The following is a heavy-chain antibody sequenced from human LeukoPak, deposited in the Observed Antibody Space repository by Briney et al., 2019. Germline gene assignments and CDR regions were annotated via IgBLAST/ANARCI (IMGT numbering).Heavy chain of an antibody. CDR1: GFTFSSYW. CDR2: IKQGGSEK. CDR3: ARRVGSQAHFLIQPHYFDY. Sequence: GGSLRLSCAASGFTFSSYWMSWVRQAPGKGLEWVANIKQGGSEKYYVDSVKGRFTISRDNAKNSLYLQMNSLRAEDTAVYYCARRVGSQAHFLIQPHYFDYWGQGTLVTVSS. V-gene: IGHV3-7*01. D-gene: IGHD5-18*01. J-gene: IGHJ4*02.